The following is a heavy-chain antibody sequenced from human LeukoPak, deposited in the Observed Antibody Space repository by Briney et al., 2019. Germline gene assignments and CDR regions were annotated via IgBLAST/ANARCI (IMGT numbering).Heavy chain of an antibody. D-gene: IGHD3-10*01. Sequence: ASVKVSCTASGYTFTGYYMHWVRQAPGQGLEWMGWINPNSGGTNYAQKFQGRVTMTRDTSISTAYVELSRLRSDDTAVYYCARDQLVYYGSGSYRSPYWGQGTLVTVSS. CDR1: GYTFTGYY. CDR2: INPNSGGT. CDR3: ARDQLVYYGSGSYRSPY. J-gene: IGHJ4*02. V-gene: IGHV1-2*02.